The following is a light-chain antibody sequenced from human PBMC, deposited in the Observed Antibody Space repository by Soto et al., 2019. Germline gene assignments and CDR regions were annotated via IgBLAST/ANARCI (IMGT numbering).Light chain of an antibody. CDR2: VNSDGSH. Sequence: QPVLTQSPSASASLGASVKLTCSLNSGLSSYTIAWHQQQPGKGPRLLMKVNSDGSHIKGDVIPDRFSGSSSGAERYLTISSLQSEDEGDYFCQTWGTGARVFGGGTKLTVL. J-gene: IGLJ3*02. CDR3: QTWGTGARV. CDR1: SGLSSYT. V-gene: IGLV4-69*01.